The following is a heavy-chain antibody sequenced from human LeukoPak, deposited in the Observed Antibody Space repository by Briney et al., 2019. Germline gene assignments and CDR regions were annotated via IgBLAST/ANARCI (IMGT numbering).Heavy chain of an antibody. CDR3: ARAPIPAAIEGGDY. Sequence: TAGGSLRLSCVASGFTFSAYWMSWVRQAPGKGLEWVSSISSSSSYIYYADSVKGRFTISRDNAKNSLYLQMNSLRAEDTAVYYCARAPIPAAIEGGDYWGQGTLVTVSS. V-gene: IGHV3-21*01. CDR1: GFTFSAYW. CDR2: ISSSSSYI. D-gene: IGHD2-2*01. J-gene: IGHJ4*02.